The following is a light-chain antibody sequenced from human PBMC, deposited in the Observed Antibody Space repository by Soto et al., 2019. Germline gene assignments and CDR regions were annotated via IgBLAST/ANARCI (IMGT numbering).Light chain of an antibody. J-gene: IGLJ1*01. CDR3: CSYGGSSSV. Sequence: QSALTQPPPASGSPGHPIAISCTGTSSDVGGDNYVSWYQQHPGKAPKLMIYEANKRPAGFPDRLAVSNSGNTASLTVSGLQAEDEADYSCCSYGGSSSVFGTGTKVTVL. CDR1: SSDVGGDNY. CDR2: EAN. V-gene: IGLV2-8*01.